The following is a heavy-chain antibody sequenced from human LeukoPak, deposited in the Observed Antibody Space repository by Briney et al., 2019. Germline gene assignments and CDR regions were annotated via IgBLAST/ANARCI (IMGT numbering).Heavy chain of an antibody. CDR3: ARGGGLDV. CDR1: GFTFSDYY. V-gene: IGHV3-11*03. J-gene: IGHJ6*02. Sequence: PGGSLRLSCVVSGFTFSDYYMNWIRQAPGKGLEWLSYISGSSSHTLYADSVKGRFTISRDNTKNSLYLQMSNLRAEDTAVYFCARGGGLDVWGQGATVTVSS. D-gene: IGHD3-16*01. CDR2: ISGSSSHT.